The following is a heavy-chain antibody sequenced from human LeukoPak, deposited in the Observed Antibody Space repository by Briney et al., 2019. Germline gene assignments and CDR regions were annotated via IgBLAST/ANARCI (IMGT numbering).Heavy chain of an antibody. Sequence: GASVNVSCKASGYTFTGYYIHWVRQAPGQGLEWMGWINPNSGGTNYAQKFQGRVTMTRDTSISTAYMELSRLRSDDTAVYYCALIAVAGDYYGMDVWGQGTTVTVSS. D-gene: IGHD6-19*01. CDR1: GYTFTGYY. V-gene: IGHV1-2*02. CDR2: INPNSGGT. J-gene: IGHJ6*02. CDR3: ALIAVAGDYYGMDV.